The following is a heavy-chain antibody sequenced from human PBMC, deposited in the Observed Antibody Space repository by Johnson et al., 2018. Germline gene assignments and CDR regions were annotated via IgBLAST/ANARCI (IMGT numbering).Heavy chain of an antibody. Sequence: VQLVQSGGGLVQPGGSLRLSCAASGFTFSSYAINWVRQTPGKGLEWVSAIRGTGGNTYYADSVNGRFSISRDNSKNTVYLQMKPLRAEDTAVYYCAKDEYSWSYLGSVFDIWGQGTMVTVSS. CDR3: AKDEYSWSYLGSVFDI. CDR2: IRGTGGNT. CDR1: GFTFSSYA. V-gene: IGHV3-23*04. D-gene: IGHD1-26*01. J-gene: IGHJ3*02.